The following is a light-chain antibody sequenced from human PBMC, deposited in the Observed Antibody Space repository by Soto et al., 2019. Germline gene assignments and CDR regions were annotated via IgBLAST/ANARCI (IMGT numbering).Light chain of an antibody. Sequence: EVVFTQSPSTLSVARGERATLSCRAIQTVRNNYLAWYQQKPGQAPRLLLYGESRRATGIPDRFSGSGSGTDFTLTISRLEPEDFAVYYCQHYGSSTGTFGQGTKVDIK. CDR1: QTVRNNY. CDR2: GES. V-gene: IGKV3-20*01. J-gene: IGKJ1*01. CDR3: QHYGSSTGT.